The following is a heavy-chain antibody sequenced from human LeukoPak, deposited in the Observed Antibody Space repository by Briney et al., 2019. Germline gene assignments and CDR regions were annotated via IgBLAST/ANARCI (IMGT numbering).Heavy chain of an antibody. J-gene: IGHJ4*02. CDR2: IYSGGST. V-gene: IGHV3-53*01. CDR3: ARDGESGDDYNFYY. Sequence: GGSLRLSCAASGFTVSSNYMSWVRQAPGKGLEWVSVIYSGGSTYYADSVKGRFTISRDNSKNTLYLQMNSLRAEDTAVYYCARDGESGDDYNFYYWGQGTLVTVSS. D-gene: IGHD5-24*01. CDR1: GFTVSSNY.